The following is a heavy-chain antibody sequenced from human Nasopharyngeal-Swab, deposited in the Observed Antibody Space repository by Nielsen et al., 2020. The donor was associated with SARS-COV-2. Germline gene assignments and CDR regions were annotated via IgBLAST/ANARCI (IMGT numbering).Heavy chain of an antibody. J-gene: IGHJ3*02. V-gene: IGHV1-69*06. CDR2: IIPIFGTA. CDR1: EGTFRTYA. D-gene: IGHD1-26*01. Sequence: SLKVSCKASEGTFRTYAISWVRQSPGQGLEWMGGIIPIFGTANYAQKFQGRVTITADSSPSTAYMELSSLRSEDTAVYYCARGVVSGSYGSLTDAFEIWGQGTMVTVSS. CDR3: ARGVVSGSYGSLTDAFEI.